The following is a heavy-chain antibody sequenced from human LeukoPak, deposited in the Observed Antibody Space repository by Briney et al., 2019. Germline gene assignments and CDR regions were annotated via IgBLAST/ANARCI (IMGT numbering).Heavy chain of an antibody. J-gene: IGHJ4*02. Sequence: SETLSLTCTVSGGSISSSSSYWGRIRQPPGKGPEWIGSIYYSGSTYYNPSLKSRVTISVDTSKNQFSLKLSSVTAADTAVYYCASIIAARQWYFDYWGQGTLVTVSS. CDR2: IYYSGST. CDR1: GGSISSSSSY. D-gene: IGHD6-6*01. CDR3: ASIIAARQWYFDY. V-gene: IGHV4-39*01.